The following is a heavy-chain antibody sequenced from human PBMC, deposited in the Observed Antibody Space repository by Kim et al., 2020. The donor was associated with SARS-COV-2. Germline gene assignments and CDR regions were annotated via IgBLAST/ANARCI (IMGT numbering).Heavy chain of an antibody. V-gene: IGHV3-11*05. D-gene: IGHD2-15*01. J-gene: IGHJ6*02. CDR1: GFTFSDYY. CDR3: SRAKHGYCRGGSCYVYRPLYYYYYGMDV. Sequence: GGSLRLSCAASGFTFSDYYMSWIRQAPGKGLEWVSYISSSSSYTNYADPVKGRFTISRDNAKNSLYLQMNSLRAEDTAVYYFSRAKHGYCRGGSCYVYRPLYYYYYGMDVWGQGTTVTVSS. CDR2: ISSSSSYT.